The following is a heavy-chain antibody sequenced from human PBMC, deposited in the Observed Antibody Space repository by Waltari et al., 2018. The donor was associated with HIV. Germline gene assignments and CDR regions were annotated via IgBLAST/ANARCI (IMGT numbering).Heavy chain of an antibody. CDR3: ARTDFWSGYVMDV. CDR1: GGSISSSSYY. J-gene: IGHJ6*02. Sequence: QLQLQESGPGLVKPSETLSLTCTVSGGSISSSSYYWGWIRQPPGKGLEWVGSIYYSGSTYYNPSLKSRVTISVDTSKNQFSLKLSSVTAADTAVYYCARTDFWSGYVMDVWGQGTTVTVSS. D-gene: IGHD3-3*01. V-gene: IGHV4-39*01. CDR2: IYYSGST.